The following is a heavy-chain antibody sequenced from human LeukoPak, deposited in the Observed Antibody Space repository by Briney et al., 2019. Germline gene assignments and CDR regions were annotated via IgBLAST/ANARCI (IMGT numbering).Heavy chain of an antibody. D-gene: IGHD5-12*01. J-gene: IGHJ4*02. CDR3: AKAISFIVATIYDY. CDR2: ISGSGGST. Sequence: GGSLRLSCAASGFTFSSYAMSWVRQAPGKGLEWVSAISGSGGSTYYADPVKGRFTISRDNTKNTLYLQMNSLRAEDTAVYYCAKAISFIVATIYDYWGQGTLVTVSS. V-gene: IGHV3-23*01. CDR1: GFTFSSYA.